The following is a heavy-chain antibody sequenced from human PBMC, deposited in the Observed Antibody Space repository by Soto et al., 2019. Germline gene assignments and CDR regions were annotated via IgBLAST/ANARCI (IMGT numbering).Heavy chain of an antibody. CDR3: AREVSSSGTRHFDY. V-gene: IGHV3-66*01. J-gene: IGHJ4*02. CDR1: GFSVSSNY. D-gene: IGHD6-13*01. CDR2: IYSGGTT. Sequence: EVQLVESGGGLVQPGGSLRLSCAASGFSVSSNYMSWVRQAPGKGLEWVSLIYSGGTTYYADSVKGRFTISRDNSKNTVYLKMNSRRAEDRAVYYWAREVSSSGTRHFDYWGQGTLVTVSS.